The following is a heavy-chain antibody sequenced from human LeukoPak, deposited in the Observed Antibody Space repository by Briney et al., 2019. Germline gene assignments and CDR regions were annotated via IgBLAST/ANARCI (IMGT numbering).Heavy chain of an antibody. D-gene: IGHD3-16*01. V-gene: IGHV1-2*02. CDR3: ARITGTTFGFSDY. Sequence: ASVKVSCKSSGYTFTGYYIHWVRQAPGQGLEWMDWINPNSGVTKCAQKFQGRVAMTRDTSISTAYMELSRLRSDDTAVYYCARITGTTFGFSDYWGQGTLVTVSS. CDR2: INPNSGVT. J-gene: IGHJ4*02. CDR1: GYTFTGYY.